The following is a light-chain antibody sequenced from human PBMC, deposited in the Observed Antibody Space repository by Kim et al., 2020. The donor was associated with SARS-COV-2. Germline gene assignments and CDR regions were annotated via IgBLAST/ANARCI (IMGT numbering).Light chain of an antibody. V-gene: IGLV2-14*03. CDR1: SSDVGCNNY. J-gene: IGLJ1*01. Sequence: GHTITTSSNRRSSDVGCNNYVSWYQQHPGEAPKLMFYDVNTRPSVVSHRFSGTKSGNTASLTISGLQAEDAADYYSSSYTSSSTLRFGTGTKVTVL. CDR2: DVN. CDR3: SSYTSSSTLR.